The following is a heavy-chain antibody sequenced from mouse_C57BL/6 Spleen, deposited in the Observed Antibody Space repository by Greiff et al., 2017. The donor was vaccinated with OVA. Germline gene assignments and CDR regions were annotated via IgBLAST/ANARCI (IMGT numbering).Heavy chain of an antibody. CDR1: GYTFTDYN. CDR3: ARDGYHGYFDV. J-gene: IGHJ1*03. V-gene: IGHV1-22*01. D-gene: IGHD2-3*01. CDR2: INPNNGGT. Sequence: VQLKQSGPELVKPGASVKMSCKASGYTFTDYNMHWVKQSHGKSLEWIGYINPNNGGTSYNQKFKGKATLTVNKSSSTAYMELRSLTSEDSAVYYCARDGYHGYFDVWGTGTTVTVSS.